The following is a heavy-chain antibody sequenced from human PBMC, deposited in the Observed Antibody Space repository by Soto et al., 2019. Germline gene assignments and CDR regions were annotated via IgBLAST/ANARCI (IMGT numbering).Heavy chain of an antibody. CDR1: EFDFSNYA. V-gene: IGHV3-23*01. J-gene: IGHJ5*02. CDR2: ITASGATT. CDR3: AKDRASGSGSCYAS. Sequence: VQLLESGGGLIQPGGSLRLSCAASEFDFSNYAMAWVRQAPGKGLEWVSHITASGATTYYADSVKGRFTISRDNSKNTLYLHMSALRVEDRAIFFCAKDRASGSGSCYASWGQETLVTVSS. D-gene: IGHD2-2*01.